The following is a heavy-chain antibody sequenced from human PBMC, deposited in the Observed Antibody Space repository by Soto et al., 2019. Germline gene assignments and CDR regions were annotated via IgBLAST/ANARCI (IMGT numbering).Heavy chain of an antibody. CDR1: GFTFSSYA. J-gene: IGHJ4*02. CDR2: ISGSGGST. Sequence: GGSLRLSCAASGFTFSSYAMSWVRQAPGKGLEWVSVISGSGGSTYYADSVKGRFTISRDNSKNTLYLQMSSLRAEDTAVYYCAKVGHPSYYDTSGYLPFDYWGQGTLVTVSS. V-gene: IGHV3-23*01. CDR3: AKVGHPSYYDTSGYLPFDY. D-gene: IGHD3-22*01.